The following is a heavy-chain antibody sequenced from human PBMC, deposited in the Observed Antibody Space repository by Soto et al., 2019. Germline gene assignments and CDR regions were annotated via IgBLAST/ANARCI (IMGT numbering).Heavy chain of an antibody. CDR3: ARYKIGPGYHSGYYGMDV. CDR2: IIPIFGTA. Sequence: GASVKVSCKASGGTFSSYAISWVRQAPGQGLEWMGGIIPIFGTANYAQKFQGRVTITADESTSTAYMELSSLRSEDTAVYYCARYKIGPGYHSGYYGMDVWGQGTTVTVSS. V-gene: IGHV1-69*13. CDR1: GGTFSSYA. J-gene: IGHJ6*02. D-gene: IGHD1-20*01.